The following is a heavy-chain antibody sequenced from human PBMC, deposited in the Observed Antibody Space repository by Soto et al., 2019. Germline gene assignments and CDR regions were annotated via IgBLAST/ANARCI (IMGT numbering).Heavy chain of an antibody. Sequence: PSQTLSLTCAISGDSVSSNSASWNLIRQSPSRGLEWLGRTYYRSKWYNDYAVSVKSRITINPDTSKNQFSLQLNSVTPEDTAVYYCARIVLMVYAPYFDYWGQGTLVTVYS. V-gene: IGHV6-1*01. CDR2: TYYRSKWYN. J-gene: IGHJ4*02. CDR1: GDSVSSNSAS. D-gene: IGHD2-8*01. CDR3: ARIVLMVYAPYFDY.